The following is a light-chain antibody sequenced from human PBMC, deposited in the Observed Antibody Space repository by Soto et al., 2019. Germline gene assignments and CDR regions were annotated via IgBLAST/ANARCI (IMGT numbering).Light chain of an antibody. CDR2: GAS. J-gene: IGKJ3*01. CDR3: HHYGDSPIYT. CDR1: QSVSRNY. Sequence: EIVLTQSPGTLSLSPGATATLSCRASQSVSRNYLAWFQQKPGQAPRLLIHGASSRAAGTPDRFSGSGSGTDFTLTISRLEPEDFAVYYCHHYGDSPIYTFGPRTKVDFK. V-gene: IGKV3-20*01.